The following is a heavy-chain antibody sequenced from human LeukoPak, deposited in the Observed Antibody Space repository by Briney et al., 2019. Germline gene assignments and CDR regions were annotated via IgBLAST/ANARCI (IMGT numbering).Heavy chain of an antibody. CDR3: ARANMVRGVGSFFDRNWFDP. D-gene: IGHD3-10*01. J-gene: IGHJ5*02. CDR1: GYTFTRYY. CDR2: INPSGGST. V-gene: IGHV1-46*01. Sequence: GASVKVSCKASGYTFTRYYMHWVRQAPGQGLEWMGIINPSGGSTSYAQKFQGRVTMTRDMSTSTVYMELSSLRSEDTAVYYCARANMVRGVGSFFDRNWFDPWGQGTLVTVSS.